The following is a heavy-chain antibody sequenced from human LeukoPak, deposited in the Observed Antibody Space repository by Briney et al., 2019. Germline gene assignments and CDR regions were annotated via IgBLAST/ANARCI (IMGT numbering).Heavy chain of an antibody. J-gene: IGHJ4*02. Sequence: WASVKVSCKASGGTFSSYAISWVRQAPGQGLEWMGWISAYNGNTNYAQKLQGRVTMTTDTSTSTAYMELRSLRSDDTAVYYCARDYNGVLMVYRHFDYWGQGTLVTVSS. CDR2: ISAYNGNT. CDR1: GGTFSSYA. D-gene: IGHD2-8*01. V-gene: IGHV1-18*01. CDR3: ARDYNGVLMVYRHFDY.